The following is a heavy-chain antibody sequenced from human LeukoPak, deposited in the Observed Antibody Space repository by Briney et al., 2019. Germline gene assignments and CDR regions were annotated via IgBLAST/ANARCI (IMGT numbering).Heavy chain of an antibody. CDR2: IKHSGST. D-gene: IGHD3-3*01. J-gene: IGHJ6*02. CDR3: ARTKRFLEWLSHYSYYYGMDV. CDR1: GGSFSGYY. V-gene: IGHV4-34*01. Sequence: SETLSLTCAVYGGSFSGYYWSWIRQPPGKGLEWIGEIKHSGSTNSNPSLKSRVTISVDTSKNQFSLKLSSVTAADTAVYYCARTKRFLEWLSHYSYYYGMDVWGQGTTVTVSS.